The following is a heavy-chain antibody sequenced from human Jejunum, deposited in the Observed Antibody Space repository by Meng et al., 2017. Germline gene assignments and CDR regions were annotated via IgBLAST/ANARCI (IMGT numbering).Heavy chain of an antibody. Sequence: ASVKVSCKASGYTLSNYYLHWVRQAPGQGLEWMGVSNPSGGGTNYAQKFQGRVTMTRDTSTSTVNMEVSSLKSEDTAVYYCVREFTGGYFDYWGQGTLVTVSS. D-gene: IGHD3-10*01. CDR2: SNPSGGGT. V-gene: IGHV1-46*01. J-gene: IGHJ4*02. CDR3: VREFTGGYFDY. CDR1: GYTLSNYY.